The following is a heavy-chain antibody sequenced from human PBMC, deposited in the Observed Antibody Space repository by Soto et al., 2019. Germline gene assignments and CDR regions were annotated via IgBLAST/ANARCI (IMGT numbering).Heavy chain of an antibody. V-gene: IGHV1-2*04. CDR3: ARELKDYSNWFDP. Sequence: GASVKVSCKASGYTFTGYYMHWVRQAPGQGLEWMGWINPNSGGTNYAQKFQGWVTMTRDTSISTAYMELSRLRSDDTAVYYCARELKDYSNWFDPWGQGTLVTVSS. CDR2: INPNSGGT. D-gene: IGHD2-15*01. J-gene: IGHJ5*02. CDR1: GYTFTGYY.